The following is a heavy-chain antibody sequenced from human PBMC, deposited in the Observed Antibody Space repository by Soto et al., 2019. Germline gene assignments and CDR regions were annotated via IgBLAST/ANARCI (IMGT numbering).Heavy chain of an antibody. J-gene: IGHJ6*02. CDR2: IRSKAYGGTT. D-gene: IGHD1-26*01. CDR3: TRVYVGARRPDYYGMDV. Sequence: GGSLRLSCTASGFTFGDYAMSWFRQAPGKGLEWVGFIRSKAYGGTTEYAASVKGRFTISRDDSKSIAYLQMNSLRTEDTAVYYCTRVYVGARRPDYYGMDVWGQGTTVTVSS. CDR1: GFTFGDYA. V-gene: IGHV3-49*03.